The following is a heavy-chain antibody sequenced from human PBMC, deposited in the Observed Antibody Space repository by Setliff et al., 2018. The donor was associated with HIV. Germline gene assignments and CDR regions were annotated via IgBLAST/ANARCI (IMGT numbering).Heavy chain of an antibody. J-gene: IGHJ5*02. CDR1: GYSIRNGYY. CDR2: IDYSGST. D-gene: IGHD5-18*01. CDR3: ARLVLNYRLKTAMVP. V-gene: IGHV4-38-2*01. Sequence: PSETLSLTCDVSGYSIRNGYYWGWIRQPPGKGLEWIGSIDYSGSTNYSPSLKSRVTISVDTSKNQFSLKLSSVTAADTAVYYCARLVLNYRLKTAMVPWGQGTLVTVSS.